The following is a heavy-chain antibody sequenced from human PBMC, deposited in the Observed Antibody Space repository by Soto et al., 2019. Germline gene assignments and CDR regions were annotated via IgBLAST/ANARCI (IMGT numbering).Heavy chain of an antibody. J-gene: IGHJ3*01. CDR1: GDSISSSNW. V-gene: IGHV4-4*02. CDR3: ARLHMFTFGGYVYRPFDV. Sequence: QVQLQESGPGLVKPSGTLSLTCAVSGDSISSSNWWTWVRQPPGKGLEWIGEMYHSGSTNYNPSLKERVTIYVDKSTNQFFLDLTSVSDADTAVYYCARLHMFTFGGYVYRPFDVWGQGTMVTVSS. CDR2: MYHSGST. D-gene: IGHD3-16*01.